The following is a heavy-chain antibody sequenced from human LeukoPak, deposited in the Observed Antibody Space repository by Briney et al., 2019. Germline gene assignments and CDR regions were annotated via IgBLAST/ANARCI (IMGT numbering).Heavy chain of an antibody. Sequence: SVKVSCKASGGTFSSYAISWVRQAPGQGLEWMGRIIPILGIANYAQKFQGRVTITADKSTSTAYMELSSLRSEDTAVYYCARDHIVVVTAQGWFDPWGRGTLVTVSS. CDR2: IIPILGIA. CDR1: GGTFSSYA. CDR3: ARDHIVVVTAQGWFDP. D-gene: IGHD2-21*02. J-gene: IGHJ5*02. V-gene: IGHV1-69*04.